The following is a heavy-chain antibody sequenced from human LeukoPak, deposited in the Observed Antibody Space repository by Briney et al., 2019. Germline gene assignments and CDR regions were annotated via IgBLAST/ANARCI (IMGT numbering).Heavy chain of an antibody. Sequence: GGSLRLSCAASGFTFSSYALSWVRQAPGKGLEWVSVIYSGGSTYYADSVKGRFTISRDNSKNTLYLQMNSLRAEDTAVYYCACSGGSCSPLLPYYYYYGMDVWGQGTTVTVSS. D-gene: IGHD2-15*01. CDR2: IYSGGST. V-gene: IGHV3-66*02. CDR1: GFTFSSYA. CDR3: ACSGGSCSPLLPYYYYYGMDV. J-gene: IGHJ6*02.